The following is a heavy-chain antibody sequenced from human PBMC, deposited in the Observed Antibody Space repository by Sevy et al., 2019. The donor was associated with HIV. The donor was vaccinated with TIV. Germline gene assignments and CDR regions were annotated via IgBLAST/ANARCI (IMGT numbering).Heavy chain of an antibody. CDR2: INPNSGGT. J-gene: IGHJ6*02. V-gene: IGHV1-2*02. CDR3: ARHRPQGVVIIPGSGYHYGADF. Sequence: ASVKVSCKASGYTFTGYYMHWVRQAPGQGLEWMGWINPNSGGTNYAQKFQGRVTMTRDTSISTAYMELRRLTSDDTAVYYCARHRPQGVVIIPGSGYHYGADFWGQGTMVTVSS. D-gene: IGHD3-3*01. CDR1: GYTFTGYY.